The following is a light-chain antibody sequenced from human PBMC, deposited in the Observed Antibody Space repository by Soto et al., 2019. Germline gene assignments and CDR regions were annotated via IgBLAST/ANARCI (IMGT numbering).Light chain of an antibody. CDR1: QGIGVY. Sequence: DIQMTQSPSSLSASLGDRVTITCRASQGIGVYLAWFRQXXXXVPKLLIYAASTLQSGVPSRFSGSGSRTDFTLTISSLQPEDVATYYCQKYNSAPLTFGGGTKVELK. CDR3: QKYNSAPLT. J-gene: IGKJ4*01. V-gene: IGKV1-27*01. CDR2: AAS.